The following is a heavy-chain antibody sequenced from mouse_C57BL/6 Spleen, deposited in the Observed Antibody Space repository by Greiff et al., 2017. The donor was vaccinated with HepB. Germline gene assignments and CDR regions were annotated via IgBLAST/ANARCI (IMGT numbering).Heavy chain of an antibody. Sequence: QVQLQQPGAELVKPGASVKLSCKASGYTFTSYWMQWVKQRPGQGLEWIGEIDPSDSYTNYNQKFKGKATLTVDTSSSTAYMQLSSLTSEDSAVYYCARTVYSNSYYFDYWGQGTTLTVSS. CDR1: GYTFTSYW. J-gene: IGHJ2*01. CDR2: IDPSDSYT. CDR3: ARTVYSNSYYFDY. V-gene: IGHV1-50*01. D-gene: IGHD2-5*01.